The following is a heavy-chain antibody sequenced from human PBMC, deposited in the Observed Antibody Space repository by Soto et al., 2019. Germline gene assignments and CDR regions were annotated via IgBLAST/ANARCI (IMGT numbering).Heavy chain of an antibody. CDR2: IYYSGST. V-gene: IGHV4-39*01. CDR3: ASSTPGDYVEVYYFDY. CDR1: GGSISSSSYY. D-gene: IGHD4-17*01. J-gene: IGHJ4*02. Sequence: PSETLSLTCTVSGGSISSSSYYWGWIRQPPGKGLEWIGSIYYSGSTYYNPSLKSRVTISVDTSKNQFSLKLSSVTAADTAVYYCASSTPGDYVEVYYFDYWGQGTLVTVSS.